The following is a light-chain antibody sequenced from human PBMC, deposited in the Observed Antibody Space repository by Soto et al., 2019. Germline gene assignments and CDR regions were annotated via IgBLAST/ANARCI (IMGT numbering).Light chain of an antibody. Sequence: EIALTQSPGTLSLSPGERATLSCRASQSLSSSYLAWYQQKPGQAPRLLIYGASSRATGIPDRFSGSGSGTDFTLTISRLEPEDFAVYYCQQYGNSRMFGQGTKVDIK. CDR3: QQYGNSRM. CDR1: QSLSSSY. CDR2: GAS. J-gene: IGKJ1*01. V-gene: IGKV3-20*01.